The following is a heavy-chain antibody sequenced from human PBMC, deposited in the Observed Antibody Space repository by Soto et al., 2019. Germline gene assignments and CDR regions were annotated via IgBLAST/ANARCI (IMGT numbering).Heavy chain of an antibody. CDR3: VRGGLRHFDWVLKGFDP. J-gene: IGHJ5*02. V-gene: IGHV1-8*01. CDR1: GYTFINYD. D-gene: IGHD3-9*01. Sequence: QVHLVQSGAEVKKPGASVKVSCRASGYTFINYDLNWVRQAPGQGLEWMGWMNPKTGNTGYAQTFQGRVTMTTNTSRSTGYVDLSSLTSDDTAVYYCVRGGLRHFDWVLKGFDPWGQGTLVIVSS. CDR2: MNPKTGNT.